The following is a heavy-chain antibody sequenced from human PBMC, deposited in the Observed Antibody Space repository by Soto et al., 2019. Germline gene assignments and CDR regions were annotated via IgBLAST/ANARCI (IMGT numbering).Heavy chain of an antibody. CDR1: GGSISSGDYY. CDR2: IYYSGST. Sequence: QVQLQESGPGLVKPSQTLSLTCTVSGGSISSGDYYWSWIRQHPGKGLEWIGYIYYSGSTYYNPSLKSRVTISVDTSKNQFSLKLSSVTAADTXVXXXXXXXXXXXQGFDPWGQGTLVTVSS. V-gene: IGHV4-31*03. CDR3: XXXXXXXXQGFDP. J-gene: IGHJ5*02.